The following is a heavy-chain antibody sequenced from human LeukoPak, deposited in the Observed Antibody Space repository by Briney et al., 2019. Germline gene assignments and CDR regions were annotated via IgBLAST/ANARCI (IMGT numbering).Heavy chain of an antibody. V-gene: IGHV3-23*01. CDR3: AREGGYYYDSSGYYGQYYFDY. J-gene: IGHJ4*02. Sequence: PGGSLRLSCAASGFTFSSYAMSWVRQAPGKGLEWVSTINSYGAYTYYADSVRGRFTISRDNSKNTLYLQMNSLRAEDTAVYYCAREGGYYYDSSGYYGQYYFDYWGQGTLVTVSS. D-gene: IGHD3-22*01. CDR1: GFTFSSYA. CDR2: INSYGAYT.